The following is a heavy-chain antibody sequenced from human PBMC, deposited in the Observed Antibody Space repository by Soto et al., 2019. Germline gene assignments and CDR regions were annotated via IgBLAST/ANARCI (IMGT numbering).Heavy chain of an antibody. CDR1: GGSISSYY. J-gene: IGHJ5*02. Sequence: QVQLQESGPGLVKPSETLSLTCTVSGGSISSYYWSWIRQPPGKGLEWIGYIYYSGSTNYNPSLKIRVTISVDTSKNQFSLKLISVTIADTAVYYCTIDLGRNYDYVWGSYRSYNWFDPWGQLTLVTVYS. D-gene: IGHD3-16*02. CDR2: IYYSGST. V-gene: IGHV4-59*01. CDR3: TIDLGRNYDYVWGSYRSYNWFDP.